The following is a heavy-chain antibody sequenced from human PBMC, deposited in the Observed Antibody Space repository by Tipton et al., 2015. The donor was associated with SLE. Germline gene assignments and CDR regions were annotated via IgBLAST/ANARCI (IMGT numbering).Heavy chain of an antibody. D-gene: IGHD6-13*01. CDR2: IYHSGST. CDR3: ARGNGQLDAFDI. CDR1: GYSISSGYY. J-gene: IGHJ3*02. V-gene: IGHV4-38-2*01. Sequence: PGLVKPSETLSLTCAVSGYSISSGYYWGWIRQPPGKGLEWIGSIYHSGSTYYNPSLKSRVTISVDTSKNQFSLKLSSVTAADTAVYYCARGNGQLDAFDIWGQGTMVTVSS.